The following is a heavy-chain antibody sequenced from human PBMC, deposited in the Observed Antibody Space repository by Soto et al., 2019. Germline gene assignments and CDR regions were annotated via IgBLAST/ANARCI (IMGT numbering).Heavy chain of an antibody. Sequence: GASVKVSCKASGGTFSSYAISWVRQAPGQGLEWMGWISAYNGNTNYAQKLQGRVTMTTDTSTSTAYMELRSLRSDDTAVYYCARVDGRLYFDYWGQGTLVTVSS. CDR3: ARVDGRLYFDY. V-gene: IGHV1-18*01. CDR2: ISAYNGNT. D-gene: IGHD6-25*01. J-gene: IGHJ4*02. CDR1: GGTFSSYA.